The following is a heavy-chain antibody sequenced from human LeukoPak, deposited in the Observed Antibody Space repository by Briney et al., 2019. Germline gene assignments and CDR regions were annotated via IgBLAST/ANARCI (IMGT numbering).Heavy chain of an antibody. Sequence: GGSLRLSCAASGFTFDDYGMSWVRQAPGKGLEWVSGINWNGGSTGYADSVKGRFSISRDNSKNTVYLQMGSLRPEDMAVYYCARVKMGATINDYYYYYMDVWGRGTTVTVSS. J-gene: IGHJ6*03. V-gene: IGHV3-20*04. CDR2: INWNGGST. D-gene: IGHD1-26*01. CDR3: ARVKMGATINDYYYYYMDV. CDR1: GFTFDDYG.